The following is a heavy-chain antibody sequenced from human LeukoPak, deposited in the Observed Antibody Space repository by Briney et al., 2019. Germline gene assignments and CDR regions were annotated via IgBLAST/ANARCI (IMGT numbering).Heavy chain of an antibody. D-gene: IGHD3-10*01. CDR1: GGSISSYY. V-gene: IGHV4-4*07. Sequence: SETLSLTCTVSGGSISSYYWSWIRQPAGKGLEWIGRIYTSGSTNYNPSLKSQVTMSVDTSKNQFSLKLSSVTAADTAVYYCASSYGSGIRYYYLDVWGKGTTVTISS. CDR3: ASSYGSGIRYYYLDV. J-gene: IGHJ6*03. CDR2: IYTSGST.